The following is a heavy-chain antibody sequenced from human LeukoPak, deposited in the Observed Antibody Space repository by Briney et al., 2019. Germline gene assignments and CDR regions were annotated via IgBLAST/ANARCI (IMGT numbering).Heavy chain of an antibody. CDR1: GITVSSNY. CDR2: LYSGRTT. J-gene: IGHJ4*02. Sequence: GGSLRLSCAASGITVSSNYMTWVRQAPGRGLEWVSVLYSGRTTYYTDSVKGRFTIPRDNSKNTLYLQMDSLRVEDTAVYYCARDPPGIRVPGVWGQGTLVTVSS. CDR3: ARDPPGIRVPGV. D-gene: IGHD6-19*01. V-gene: IGHV3-53*01.